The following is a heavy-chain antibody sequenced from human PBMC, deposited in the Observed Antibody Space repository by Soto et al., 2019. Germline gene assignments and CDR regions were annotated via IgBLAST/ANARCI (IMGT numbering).Heavy chain of an antibody. CDR2: ISSSSSYT. J-gene: IGHJ3*02. V-gene: IGHV3-11*05. CDR1: GFTFSDYY. Sequence: VQLVESGGGLVKPGGSLRLSCAASGFTFSDYYMSWIRQAPGKGLEWVSYISSSSSYTNYADSVKGRFTISRDNAKNSLYLQMNSLRAEDTAVYYCARDQVGYSSLFDIWGQGTMVTVSS. D-gene: IGHD6-13*01. CDR3: ARDQVGYSSLFDI.